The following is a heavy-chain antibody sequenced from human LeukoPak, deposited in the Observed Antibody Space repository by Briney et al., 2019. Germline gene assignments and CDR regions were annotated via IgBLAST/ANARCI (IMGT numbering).Heavy chain of an antibody. V-gene: IGHV4-59*01. Sequence: PSETLSLTCTVSGGSISSYYWSWIRQPPGKGLEWIGYIYYSGSTNYNPSLKSRVTISVDTSKNQFSLKLSSVTAADTAVYYCARAGVVPVSYYGMDVWGRGTTVTVSS. J-gene: IGHJ6*02. D-gene: IGHD2-2*01. CDR1: GGSISSYY. CDR3: ARAGVVPVSYYGMDV. CDR2: IYYSGST.